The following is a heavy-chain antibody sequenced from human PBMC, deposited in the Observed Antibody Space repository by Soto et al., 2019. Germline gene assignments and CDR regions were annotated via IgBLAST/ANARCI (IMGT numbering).Heavy chain of an antibody. CDR2: INAGNGNT. Sequence: ASLKVYCNTSGYTFTSYAMHCVRQSTGQRLEWMGWINAGNGNTKYSQKFQGRVTITRDTSASTAYMELSSLRSEDTAVYYCATSYSGYDYHYYYGMEVWGQGTTVTVSS. CDR1: GYTFTSYA. J-gene: IGHJ6*02. CDR3: ATSYSGYDYHYYYGMEV. V-gene: IGHV1-3*01. D-gene: IGHD5-12*01.